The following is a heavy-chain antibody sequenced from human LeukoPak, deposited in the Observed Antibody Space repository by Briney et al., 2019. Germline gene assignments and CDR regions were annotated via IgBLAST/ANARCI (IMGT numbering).Heavy chain of an antibody. CDR3: ARDRGGWYRTNWFDP. J-gene: IGHJ5*02. CDR1: GYTFTSYG. CDR2: ISAYNGNT. D-gene: IGHD6-19*01. V-gene: IGHV1-18*01. Sequence: PWASVKVSCKASGYTFTSYGISWVRQAPGQGLEWMGWISAYNGNTNYAQKLQGRVTMTTDTSTSTAYMELRSLRSDDTAVYYCARDRGGWYRTNWFDPWGQGTLVTVSS.